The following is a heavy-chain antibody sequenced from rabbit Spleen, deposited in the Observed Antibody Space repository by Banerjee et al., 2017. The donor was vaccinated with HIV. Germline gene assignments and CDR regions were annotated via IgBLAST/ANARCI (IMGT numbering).Heavy chain of an antibody. J-gene: IGHJ6*01. CDR1: GFSFIYKCV. Sequence: QEQLEESGGGLVKPGASLTLTCKASGFSFIYKCVMCWVRQAPGKGLEWIACINSNTGNSVYANWAKGRFTISKTSSTTVTLQMTSLTVADTATYFCARDTGSSFSSYGMDLWGPGTLVTVS. D-gene: IGHD8-1*01. V-gene: IGHV1S45*01. CDR2: INSNTGNS. CDR3: ARDTGSSFSSYGMDL.